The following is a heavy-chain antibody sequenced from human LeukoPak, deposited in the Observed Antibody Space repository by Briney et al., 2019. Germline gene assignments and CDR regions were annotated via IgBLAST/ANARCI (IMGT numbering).Heavy chain of an antibody. CDR1: GFAFSSYA. D-gene: IGHD4-17*01. CDR3: AKGDLMTTVTPFDY. J-gene: IGHJ4*02. Sequence: GGSLRLSCAASGFAFSSYAMSWVRQAPGKGLEWVSAISGSGGSTYYADSVKGRFTISRDNSKNTLYLQMNSLRAEDTAVYYCAKGDLMTTVTPFDYWGQGTLVTVSS. CDR2: ISGSGGST. V-gene: IGHV3-23*01.